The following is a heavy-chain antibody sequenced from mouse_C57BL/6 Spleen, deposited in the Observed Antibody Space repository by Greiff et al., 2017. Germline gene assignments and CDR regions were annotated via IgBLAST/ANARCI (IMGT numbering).Heavy chain of an antibody. CDR2: IRNKANGYTT. Sequence: EVKLMESGGGLVQPGGSLSLSCAASGFTFTDYYMSWVRQPPGKALEWLGFIRNKANGYTTEYSASVKGRFTISRDNSQSILYRQMNALRAEDSATYYCARYRLPCYAMDYWGQGTSVTVSS. CDR1: GFTFTDYY. J-gene: IGHJ4*01. CDR3: ARYRLPCYAMDY. V-gene: IGHV7-3*01.